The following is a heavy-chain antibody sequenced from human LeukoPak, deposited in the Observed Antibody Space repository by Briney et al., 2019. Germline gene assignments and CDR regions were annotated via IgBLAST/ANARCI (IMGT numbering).Heavy chain of an antibody. V-gene: IGHV3-30-3*01. CDR2: ISHDRSNS. D-gene: IGHD1-26*01. J-gene: IGHJ5*02. Sequence: PGGSLRLSCAASGFTFSNYAMHWARQAPGKGLEWVAFISHDRSNSCHADSVKGRFTISRDNSKNTLYLQMNSLRDEDTAVYHCARVLVGGTNWFDPWGQGTLVTVSS. CDR1: GFTFSNYA. CDR3: ARVLVGGTNWFDP.